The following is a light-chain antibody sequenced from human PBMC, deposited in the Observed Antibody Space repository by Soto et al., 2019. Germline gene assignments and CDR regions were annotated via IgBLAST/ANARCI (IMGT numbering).Light chain of an antibody. CDR3: QQYDGYSTWT. V-gene: IGKV1-33*01. Sequence: DIQMTQSPSSLSASVGDRVTITCQASQDISNYLNWYQQKPGKAPKVLIWDASTLQRGVPSRFSGSGSGTEFTLTISSLQPEDFATYYCQQYDGYSTWTFGQGTKVDI. J-gene: IGKJ1*01. CDR2: DAS. CDR1: QDISNY.